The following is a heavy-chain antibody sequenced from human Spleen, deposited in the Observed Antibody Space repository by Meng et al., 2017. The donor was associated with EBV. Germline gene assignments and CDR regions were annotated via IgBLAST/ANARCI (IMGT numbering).Heavy chain of an antibody. Sequence: EGRLVASGGASVQPGGSLRLSCVPSGFSFSSYWMHWVRQAPGKGLVWVSRTNENGRTTTYADSVKGRFTISRDNTKNTLYLQMNSLRAEDTAVYFCSRDLAGSDDDWGQGTLVTVSS. CDR2: TNENGRTT. D-gene: IGHD6-25*01. CDR1: GFSFSSYW. CDR3: SRDLAGSDDD. J-gene: IGHJ4*02. V-gene: IGHV3-74*01.